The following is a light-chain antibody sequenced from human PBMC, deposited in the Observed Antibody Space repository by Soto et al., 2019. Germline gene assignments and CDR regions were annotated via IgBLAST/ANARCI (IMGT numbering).Light chain of an antibody. J-gene: IGLJ1*01. V-gene: IGLV2-14*03. CDR3: CSYTSFSTYV. CDR2: DVS. Sequence: QSVLTQPASVSGSPGQSITISCSGTSIDVGGTTHVSWYLQHPGEAPKLIMYDVSNRPSGVSDRFFGSKADNTATLTVSGLQAEDEADYYCCSYTSFSTYVFGTGTKVTVL. CDR1: SIDVGGTTH.